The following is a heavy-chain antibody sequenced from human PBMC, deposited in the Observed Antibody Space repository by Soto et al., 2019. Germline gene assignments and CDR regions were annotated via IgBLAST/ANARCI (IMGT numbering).Heavy chain of an antibody. CDR2: IIAIFGTA. J-gene: IGHJ2*01. Sequence: ASVKVSCKASEDTFSNDAISWVRPAPGQGRECMGGIIAIFGTANYAQKFQGRVTITADTSANTVYLELRSLRSEDTAVYYCASTKYDSSAYYYWYLGLWGRGTLVTVSS. D-gene: IGHD3-22*01. V-gene: IGHV1-69*06. CDR1: EDTFSNDA. CDR3: ASTKYDSSAYYYWYLGL.